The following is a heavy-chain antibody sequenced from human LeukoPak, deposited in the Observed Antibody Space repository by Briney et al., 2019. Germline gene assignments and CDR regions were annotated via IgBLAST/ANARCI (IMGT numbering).Heavy chain of an antibody. V-gene: IGHV1-2*02. CDR2: INPNSGGT. CDR1: GYTFTGYY. D-gene: IGHD3-10*01. Sequence: GASVKVSCKASGYTFTGYYMHWVRQAPGQGLEWMGWINPNSGGTNYAQKFQGRVTMTRDTSISTAYMELSRLRSDDTAVYYCARGRGAVPPHYFDYWGQGTLVTVSS. J-gene: IGHJ4*02. CDR3: ARGRGAVPPHYFDY.